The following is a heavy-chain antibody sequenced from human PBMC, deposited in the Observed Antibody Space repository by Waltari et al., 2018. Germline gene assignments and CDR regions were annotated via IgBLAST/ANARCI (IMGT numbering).Heavy chain of an antibody. CDR1: GGTFRSYG. CDR2: IIPVIGVT. J-gene: IGHJ5*02. Sequence: QVQLVQSGTEVKKPGSSVKVSCKVSGGTFRSYGISWVRQAPGQGLEWVGRIIPVIGVTNYAQKFQGRVTISADESTKTAYMELSSLRSDDTAVYYCAREAHGYFDPWGQGTLVTVSS. V-gene: IGHV1-69*04. D-gene: IGHD2-21*01. CDR3: AREAHGYFDP.